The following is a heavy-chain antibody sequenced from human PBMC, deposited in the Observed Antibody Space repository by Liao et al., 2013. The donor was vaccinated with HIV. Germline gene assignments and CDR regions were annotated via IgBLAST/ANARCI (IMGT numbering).Heavy chain of an antibody. Sequence: QVQLQESGSGLVKPSETLSLTCTVSGDSISNSFWSWIRQSPGKGLEWIGYIYYSGTTSYNPSLKSRVTMSVDTSKKQFSLKLNSVTPADTAVYYCARLGAYSGSGSSSTNYHYMDVWGKGTTVTVSS. V-gene: IGHV4-59*01. CDR1: GDSISNSF. CDR2: IYYSGTT. D-gene: IGHD3-10*01. J-gene: IGHJ6*03. CDR3: ARLGAYSGSGSSSTNYHYMDV.